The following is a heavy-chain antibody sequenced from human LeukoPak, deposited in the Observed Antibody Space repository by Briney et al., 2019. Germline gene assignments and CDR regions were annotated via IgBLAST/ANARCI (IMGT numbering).Heavy chain of an antibody. J-gene: IGHJ4*02. CDR1: GGTFSSYA. Sequence: GASVKVSCKASGGTFSSYAISWVRQAPGQGLEWMGGIIPIFGTANYAQKFQGRVTITADESTSTAYMELSSLRSEDTAVYYCARSHLAVAGPLHFDYWGQGTLVTVSS. CDR2: IIPIFGTA. V-gene: IGHV1-69*13. D-gene: IGHD6-19*01. CDR3: ARSHLAVAGPLHFDY.